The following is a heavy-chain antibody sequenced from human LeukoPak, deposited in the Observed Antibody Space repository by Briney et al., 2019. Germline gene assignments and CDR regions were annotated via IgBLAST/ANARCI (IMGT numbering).Heavy chain of an antibody. CDR1: GGSFSGYY. D-gene: IGHD6-19*01. J-gene: IGHJ4*02. CDR2: INHSEST. CDR3: ARLAVAGEWDFDY. V-gene: IGHV4-34*01. Sequence: SETLSLTCAVYGGSFSGYYWSWIRQPPGKGLEWIGEINHSESTNYNPSLKSRVTISVDTSKNQFSLKLSSVTAADTAVYYCARLAVAGEWDFDYWGQGTLVTVSS.